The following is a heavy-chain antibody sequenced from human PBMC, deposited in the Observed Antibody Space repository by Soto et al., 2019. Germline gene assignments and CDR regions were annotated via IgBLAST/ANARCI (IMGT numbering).Heavy chain of an antibody. J-gene: IGHJ6*02. CDR1: GFIFRNFA. D-gene: IGHD3-10*01. CDR3: ARDIAPYGAGVYYGMDV. V-gene: IGHV3-30-3*01. Sequence: GGSLRLSCAASGFIFRNFAIHWVRQAPGKGLEWVAIVSYVGDRNYYADSVKGRFTISRDNSKNTLYLQMNNLRVEDTALYYCARDIAPYGAGVYYGMDVWGQGTTVTVSS. CDR2: VSYVGDRN.